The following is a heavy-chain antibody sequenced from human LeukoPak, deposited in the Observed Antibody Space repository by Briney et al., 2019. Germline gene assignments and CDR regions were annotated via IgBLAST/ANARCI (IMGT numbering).Heavy chain of an antibody. Sequence: SETLSLTCTVSGGSISSSSYYWGWIRQPPGKGLEWIGSIYYSGSTYYNPSLKSRVTISVDTSKNQFSLKLSSVTAADTAVYYCARTARSGYDSWYFDLWGRGTLVTVSS. J-gene: IGHJ2*01. CDR1: GGSISSSSYY. D-gene: IGHD5-12*01. CDR2: IYYSGST. V-gene: IGHV4-39*07. CDR3: ARTARSGYDSWYFDL.